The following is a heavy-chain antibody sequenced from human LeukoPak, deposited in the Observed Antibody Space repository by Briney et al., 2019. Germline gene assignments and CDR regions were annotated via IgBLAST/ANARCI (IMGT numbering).Heavy chain of an antibody. V-gene: IGHV4-61*02. CDR3: ARDXXN. J-gene: IGHJ4*02. CDR1: GGSISSGSYY. Sequence: SQTLSLTCTVSGGSISSGSYYWSWIRQPAGKGLEWIGRIYTSGSTNYNPSLKSRVTISVDTSKNQFSLKLSSVTAADTAVYYCARDXXNWGQGTLVTVSS. CDR2: IYTSGST.